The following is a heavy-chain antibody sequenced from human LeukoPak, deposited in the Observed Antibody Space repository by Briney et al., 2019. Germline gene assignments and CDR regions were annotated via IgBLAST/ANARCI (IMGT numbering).Heavy chain of an antibody. Sequence: GGSLRLSCAASGFTFSSYAMSWVRQAPGKGLEWVSYISSSGSTIYYADSVKGRFTISRDNAKNSLYLQMNSLRAEDTAVYYCARDDYYDSSGYHFQHWGQGTLVTVSS. CDR2: ISSSGSTI. CDR1: GFTFSSYA. J-gene: IGHJ1*01. CDR3: ARDDYYDSSGYHFQH. D-gene: IGHD3-22*01. V-gene: IGHV3-48*04.